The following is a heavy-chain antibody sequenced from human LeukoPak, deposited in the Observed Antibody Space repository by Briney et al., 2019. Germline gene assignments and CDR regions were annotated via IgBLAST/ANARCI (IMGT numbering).Heavy chain of an antibody. D-gene: IGHD1-1*01. CDR2: INPKSGGT. V-gene: IGHV1-2*02. Sequence: ASVKVSCKASGYTFTAYYMHWVRQAPGQGLEWMGWINPKSGGTIYAQRFQGRVTMTRDTSISTAYMDLSRLRSDDTAVYYCARETGQIDYWGQGTLVTVYS. CDR1: GYTFTAYY. J-gene: IGHJ4*02. CDR3: ARETGQIDY.